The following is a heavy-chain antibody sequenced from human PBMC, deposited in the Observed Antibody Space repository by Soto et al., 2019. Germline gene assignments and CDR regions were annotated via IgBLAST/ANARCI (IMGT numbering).Heavy chain of an antibody. CDR3: ASALVAAAGTGWFDP. D-gene: IGHD6-13*01. CDR2: ISGSGGST. J-gene: IGHJ5*02. V-gene: IGHV3-23*01. Sequence: EVQLLESGGGLVQPGGSLRLSCAASGFTFSSYAMSWVRQAPGKGLEWVSAISGSGGSTYYADSVKGRFTISRDNSKNPLYLQMNSLRAEDTAVYYCASALVAAAGTGWFDPWGQGTLVTFAS. CDR1: GFTFSSYA.